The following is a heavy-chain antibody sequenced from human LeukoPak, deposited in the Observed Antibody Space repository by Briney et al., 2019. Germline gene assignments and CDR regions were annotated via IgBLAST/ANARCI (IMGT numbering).Heavy chain of an antibody. CDR1: GYTFTGYY. CDR3: ARDPYYDILTDYHYFDY. D-gene: IGHD3-9*01. CDR2: INPNSGGT. V-gene: IGHV1-2*02. Sequence: ASVKVSCKASGYTFTGYYMHWVRQAPGQGLEWMGWINPNSGGTNYAQKFQGRVTMTRDTSISTAYMELSRLRSDDTAVYYCARDPYYDILTDYHYFDYWGQGTLVTVSS. J-gene: IGHJ4*02.